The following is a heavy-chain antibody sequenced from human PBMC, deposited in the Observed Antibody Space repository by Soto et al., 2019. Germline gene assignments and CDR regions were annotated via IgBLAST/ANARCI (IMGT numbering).Heavy chain of an antibody. V-gene: IGHV3-30-3*01. CDR2: ISYDGSNK. CDR1: GFTFCSYA. D-gene: IGHD5-18*01. CDR3: ARSKPARGRIQLWFGNYDY. J-gene: IGHJ4*02. Sequence: GSPRLCCAACGFTFCSYAMHGVRQDPGKGLEWVAVISYDGSNKYYADSVKGRFTISRDNSKNTLYLQMNSLRAEDTAVYYCARSKPARGRIQLWFGNYDYWGQGTLVTVSS.